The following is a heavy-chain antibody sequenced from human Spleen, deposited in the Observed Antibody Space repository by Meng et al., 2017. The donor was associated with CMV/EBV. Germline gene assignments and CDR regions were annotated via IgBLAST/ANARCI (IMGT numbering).Heavy chain of an antibody. Sequence: SVKVSCKASGGTFSSNALSWVRQAPGQGLEWMGGIIPIFGTANYAQKFQGRVTITTDESTSTAYMELSSLRSEDTAVYYCASSIAARPGFDYWGQGTLVTVSS. CDR1: GGTFSSNA. CDR2: IIPIFGTA. D-gene: IGHD6-6*01. CDR3: ASSIAARPGFDY. J-gene: IGHJ4*02. V-gene: IGHV1-69*05.